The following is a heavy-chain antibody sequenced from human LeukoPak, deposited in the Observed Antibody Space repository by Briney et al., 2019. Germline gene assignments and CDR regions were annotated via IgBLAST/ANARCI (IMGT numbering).Heavy chain of an antibody. CDR3: ARGGSGDLGTRCYFDY. CDR2: INYNGGSK. V-gene: IGHV3-20*04. CDR1: GFTFDDYC. D-gene: IGHD4-17*01. Sequence: GGSLRLSCAASGFTFDDYCMSWVRHPPGKGLEWVSGINYNGGSKGYADSVKGGFTISRDNAKNSLYLQMNSLRAEDTAFYYCARGGSGDLGTRCYFDYWGQGTLVTVSS. J-gene: IGHJ4*02.